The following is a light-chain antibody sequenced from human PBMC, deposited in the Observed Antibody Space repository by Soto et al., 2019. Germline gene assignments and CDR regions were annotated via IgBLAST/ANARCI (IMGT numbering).Light chain of an antibody. CDR1: SSDVGGYNY. CDR2: EVS. Sequence: QSALTQPASVSGSPGQSITISCTGTSSDVGGYNYVSWYQQHSGKAPKLMIYEVSNRPSGVSNRFSGSKSGNTAYLTISGLQAEDEADYYCSSYTSSSPHVVFGGGTKVTVL. CDR3: SSYTSSSPHVV. J-gene: IGLJ2*01. V-gene: IGLV2-14*01.